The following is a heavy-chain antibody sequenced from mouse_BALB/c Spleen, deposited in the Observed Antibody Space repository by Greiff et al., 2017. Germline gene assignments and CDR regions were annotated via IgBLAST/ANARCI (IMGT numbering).Heavy chain of an antibody. CDR2: IWAGGST. Sequence: VKLVESGPGLVAPSQSLSITCTVSGFSLTSYGVHWVRQPPGKGLEWLGVIWAGGSTNYNSALMSRLSISKDNSKSQVFLKMNSLQTDDTAMYYCARESLLRLDWYFDVWGAGTTVTVSS. CDR3: ARESLLRLDWYFDV. D-gene: IGHD1-2*01. CDR1: GFSLTSYG. J-gene: IGHJ1*01. V-gene: IGHV2-9*02.